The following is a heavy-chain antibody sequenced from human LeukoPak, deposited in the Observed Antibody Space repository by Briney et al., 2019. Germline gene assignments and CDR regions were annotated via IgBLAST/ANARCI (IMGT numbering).Heavy chain of an antibody. CDR2: INPNSGNT. D-gene: IGHD3-22*01. CDR1: GYTFTSYD. J-gene: IGHJ6*03. Sequence: ASVKVSCKASGYTFTSYDINWVRQATGQGLEWMGWINPNSGNTGYAQKFQGRVTITADESTSIAYMEVSSLRSEDTAVYYCARGPGDYYDSSGPYYYYYYVDVWGKGTTVTISS. V-gene: IGHV1-8*03. CDR3: ARGPGDYYDSSGPYYYYYYVDV.